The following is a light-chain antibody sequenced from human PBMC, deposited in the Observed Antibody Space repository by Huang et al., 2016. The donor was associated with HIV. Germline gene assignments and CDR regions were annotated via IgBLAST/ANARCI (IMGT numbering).Light chain of an antibody. V-gene: IGKV4-1*01. CDR2: LAS. CDR1: QSVFHSSNNKNY. Sequence: DIVVTQSPGSLALSLGERAAINCTSSQSVFHSSNNKNYLSWYELKPGQSPQLLISLASNRECGVPDRIRGTGSGTDFTLTITSLQAEDVAVYYCHQYYSSPQTFGQGTKVEV. CDR3: HQYYSSPQT. J-gene: IGKJ1*01.